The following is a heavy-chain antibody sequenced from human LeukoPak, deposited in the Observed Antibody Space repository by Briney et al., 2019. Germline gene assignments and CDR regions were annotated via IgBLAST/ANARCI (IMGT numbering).Heavy chain of an antibody. D-gene: IGHD2/OR15-2a*01. V-gene: IGHV3-23*01. CDR2: ISGSGANT. J-gene: IGHJ6*02. CDR1: GFTFSDYA. CDR3: AKPPPAEAHFYHGMDV. Sequence: AGSLRLSCAASGFTFSDYAMSWVRQAPGKGLEWVSAISGSGANTYYADSVKGRFTLSRDNSKNTLYLQMNSLGAEDTAVYYCAKPPPAEAHFYHGMDVWGQGTTGNVSS.